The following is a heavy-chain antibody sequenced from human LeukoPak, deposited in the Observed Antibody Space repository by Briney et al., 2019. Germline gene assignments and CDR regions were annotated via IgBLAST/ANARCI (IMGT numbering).Heavy chain of an antibody. CDR3: AKGRIQSYMAPEY. V-gene: IGHV3-23*01. D-gene: IGHD5-18*01. J-gene: IGHJ4*02. Sequence: PGGSLRLSCAASAFTFGSFGMSWVSQAPGKGLEWVSAISDTGGSTFYADSVKGRFTISRDNSKNTLYLQMNSLRAEDTAVYYCAKGRIQSYMAPEYWGQGTLVTVSS. CDR2: ISDTGGST. CDR1: AFTFGSFG.